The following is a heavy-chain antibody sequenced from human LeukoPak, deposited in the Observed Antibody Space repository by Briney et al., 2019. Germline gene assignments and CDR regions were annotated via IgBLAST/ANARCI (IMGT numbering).Heavy chain of an antibody. CDR1: GYTLTELS. CDR3: ATALRFPCTSCYDY. V-gene: IGHV1-24*01. J-gene: IGHJ4*02. CDR2: FDPEDGET. D-gene: IGHD2-2*01. Sequence: ASVKVSCKVSGYTLTELSMHWVRQAPGKGLEWMGGFDPEDGETIYARKFQGRVTMTEDTSTDTAYMELSSLRSEDTAVYYCATALRFPCTSCYDYWGQGTLVTVSS.